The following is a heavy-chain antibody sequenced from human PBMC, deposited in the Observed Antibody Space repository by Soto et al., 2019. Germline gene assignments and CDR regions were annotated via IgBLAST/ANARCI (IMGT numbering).Heavy chain of an antibody. Sequence: QVMQSGGGLIQPGGSLRLACTASGFPFSTTDMSWVRQAPGKGLEWVATIFGSGETTYYADSVRSRLTVSRDNFKNTVYLQMNSLRADDTALYYCVKNSGWFNTWGQGALVIVSS. V-gene: IGHV3-23*01. D-gene: IGHD3-10*01. CDR1: GFPFSTTD. CDR3: VKNSGWFNT. J-gene: IGHJ5*02. CDR2: IFGSGETT.